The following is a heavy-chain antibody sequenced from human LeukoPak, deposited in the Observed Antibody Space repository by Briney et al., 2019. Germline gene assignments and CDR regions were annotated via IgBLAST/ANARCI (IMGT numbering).Heavy chain of an antibody. Sequence: GRSLRLSCAASGFTFSSYAMHWVRQAPGKGLEWVAVISYDGSNKYYADSVKGRFTISRDNSKNTLYLQMNSLRAEDTAVYYCAREPYSTHYAEAAFDIWGQGTMVTVSS. D-gene: IGHD6-13*01. CDR3: AREPYSTHYAEAAFDI. CDR1: GFTFSSYA. CDR2: ISYDGSNK. V-gene: IGHV3-30*04. J-gene: IGHJ3*02.